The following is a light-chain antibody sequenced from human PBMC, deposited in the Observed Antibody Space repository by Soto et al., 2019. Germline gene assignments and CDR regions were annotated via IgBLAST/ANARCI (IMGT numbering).Light chain of an antibody. V-gene: IGKV3-20*01. J-gene: IGKJ3*01. CDR2: GAS. Sequence: EIVLTQSPGTLSLSPGEGATLSCRASQSVSSDYLAWYKHKPGQAPRLLIYGASSRATGIPDRFSGSGSGTDFTLTISRLEPEDFAVYYCQQYATSGVTFGPGTKVDIK. CDR3: QQYATSGVT. CDR1: QSVSSDY.